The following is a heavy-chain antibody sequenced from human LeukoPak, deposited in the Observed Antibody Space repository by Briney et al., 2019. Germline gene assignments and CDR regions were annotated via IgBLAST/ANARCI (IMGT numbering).Heavy chain of an antibody. CDR2: ISGSGDST. D-gene: IGHD3-22*01. J-gene: IGHJ4*02. Sequence: PGGSLRLSCAASGFTFSTYAVNWVRQAPGKGLEWVSTISGSGDSTYYADSVKGRFTISRDNSKNTLYLQMNSLRAEDTAVYYCAKYYYDSSGYWNFDYWGQGTLVTVSS. CDR1: GFTFSTYA. V-gene: IGHV3-23*01. CDR3: AKYYYDSSGYWNFDY.